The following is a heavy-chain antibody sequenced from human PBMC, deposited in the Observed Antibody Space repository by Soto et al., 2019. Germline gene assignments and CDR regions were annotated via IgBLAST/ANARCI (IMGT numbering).Heavy chain of an antibody. V-gene: IGHV3-21*01. CDR2: ISSSSSYI. J-gene: IGHJ6*02. D-gene: IGHD3-3*01. CDR1: GFTFSSYS. Sequence: GGSLRLSCAASGFTFSSYSMNWVRQAPGKGLEWVSSISSSSSYIYYADSVKGRFTISRDNAKNSLYLQMNSLRAEDTAVYYCARPRITIFGVVFERDGMDVWGQGTTVTVSS. CDR3: ARPRITIFGVVFERDGMDV.